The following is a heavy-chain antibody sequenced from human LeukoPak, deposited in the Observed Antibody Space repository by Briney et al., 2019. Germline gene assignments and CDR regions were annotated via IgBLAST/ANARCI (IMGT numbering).Heavy chain of an antibody. J-gene: IGHJ4*02. CDR3: ARSSSWYEGPDY. D-gene: IGHD6-13*01. CDR2: LYSGGNT. V-gene: IGHV3-53*05. Sequence: GGSLRLSCSVPGFTVSSNYMSWVRQAPGKGLEWVSVLYSGGNTYYADSVKGRFTISRDNSKNTLYLQMNSLRAEDTAVYYCARSSSWYEGPDYWGQGTLVTVSS. CDR1: GFTVSSNY.